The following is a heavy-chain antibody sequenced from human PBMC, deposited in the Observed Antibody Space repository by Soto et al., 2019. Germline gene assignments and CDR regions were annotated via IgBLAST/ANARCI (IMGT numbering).Heavy chain of an antibody. J-gene: IGHJ4*02. D-gene: IGHD2-21*02. V-gene: IGHV1-69*08. CDR1: GGTFSSYT. CDR2: IIPILGIA. Sequence: QVQLVQSGAEVKKPGSSVKVSCKASGGTFSSYTISWVRQAPGQGLEWMGRIIPILGIANYAQKFQGRVTXTXYKSTSTAYMELSSLRSEDTAVYYCARERGDGGENYWGQGTLVTVSS. CDR3: ARERGDGGENY.